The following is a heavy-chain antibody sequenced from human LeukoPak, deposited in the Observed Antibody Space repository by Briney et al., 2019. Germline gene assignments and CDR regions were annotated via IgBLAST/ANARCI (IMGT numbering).Heavy chain of an antibody. CDR1: GGTFSSYA. CDR3: ARDPKSFDWLRVHWFDP. Sequence: SVKVSCKASGGTFSSYAISSVRRAPGQGLEWMGGIIPIFGTANYAQKFQGRVTITADESTSTVYMELSSLRSEDTAVYYCARDPKSFDWLRVHWFDPWGQGTLVTVSS. J-gene: IGHJ5*02. D-gene: IGHD3-9*01. CDR2: IIPIFGTA. V-gene: IGHV1-69*13.